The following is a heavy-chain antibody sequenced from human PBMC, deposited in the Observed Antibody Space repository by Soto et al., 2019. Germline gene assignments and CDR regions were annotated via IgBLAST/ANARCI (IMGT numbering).Heavy chain of an antibody. CDR2: IGGRGGNA. Sequence: GGSLRLSCAASGFSFIYYAINWVRQVPGRGLEYVAGIGGRGGNAFYADSMKGRFSISRDNSKNSVYLHMHNLRVNDSAMYYCAKARHSGDFAGSYDSWGQGTLVTVSS. CDR1: GFSFIYYA. J-gene: IGHJ5*02. V-gene: IGHV3-23*01. D-gene: IGHD2-21*02. CDR3: AKARHSGDFAGSYDS.